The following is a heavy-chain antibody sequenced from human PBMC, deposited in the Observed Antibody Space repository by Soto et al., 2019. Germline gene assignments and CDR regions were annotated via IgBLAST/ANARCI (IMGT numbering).Heavy chain of an antibody. CDR1: GFTFSSYE. D-gene: IGHD3-22*01. Sequence: GGSLRLSCAASGFTFSSYEMNWVRQAPGKGLEWVSYISSSGSTIYYADSVKGRFTISRDNAKNSLYLQMNSLRAEDTAVYYCARDGHHYYDSSGYYGNWFDPWGQGTLVTVSS. CDR2: ISSSGSTI. J-gene: IGHJ5*02. V-gene: IGHV3-48*03. CDR3: ARDGHHYYDSSGYYGNWFDP.